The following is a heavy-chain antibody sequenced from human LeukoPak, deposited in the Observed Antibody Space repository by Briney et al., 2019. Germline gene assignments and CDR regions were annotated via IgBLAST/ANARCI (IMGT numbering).Heavy chain of an antibody. D-gene: IGHD6-13*01. V-gene: IGHV1-18*01. CDR2: ISAYNGNT. J-gene: IGHJ4*02. CDR3: ARVEIAAALDY. CDR1: GYTFTIYG. Sequence: ASVTVSFKASGYTFTIYGISWVRQAPGQGLEWMGWISAYNGNTNYAQKLQGRVTMTTDTSTSTAYMELRSPRSDDTAVYYCARVEIAAALDYWGQGTLVTVSS.